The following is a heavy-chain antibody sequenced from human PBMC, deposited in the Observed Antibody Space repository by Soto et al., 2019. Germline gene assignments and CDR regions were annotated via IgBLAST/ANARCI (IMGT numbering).Heavy chain of an antibody. J-gene: IGHJ4*02. CDR3: AKDLHGDYDVW. CDR1: GFTFSSYG. D-gene: IGHD4-17*01. CDR2: ISYDGSNK. V-gene: IGHV3-30*18. Sequence: HPGGSLRLSCAASGFTFSSYGMHWVRQAPGKGLEWVAVISYDGSNKYYADSVKGRFTISRDNSKNTLYLQMNSLRAEDTAVYYCAKDLHGDYDVWWGQGTLVTVSS.